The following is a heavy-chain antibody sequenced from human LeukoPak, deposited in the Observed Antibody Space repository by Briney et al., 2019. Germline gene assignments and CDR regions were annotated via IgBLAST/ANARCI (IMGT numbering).Heavy chain of an antibody. J-gene: IGHJ3*02. V-gene: IGHV1-24*01. Sequence: ASVKVSCKVSGHTLTELSMHWVRQAPGKGLEWMGGFDPEDGETIYAQKFQGRVTMTEDTSTDTAYMELSSLRSEDTAVYYCATQSQLELRPYAAFDIWGQGTMVTVSS. CDR3: ATQSQLELRPYAAFDI. CDR2: FDPEDGET. CDR1: GHTLTELS. D-gene: IGHD1-7*01.